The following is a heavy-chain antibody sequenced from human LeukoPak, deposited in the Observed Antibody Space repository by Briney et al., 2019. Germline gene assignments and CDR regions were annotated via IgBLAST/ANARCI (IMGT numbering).Heavy chain of an antibody. CDR3: ARVPGTVVRNWFDP. CDR2: IYHSGST. J-gene: IGHJ5*02. V-gene: IGHV4-38-2*01. Sequence: PSETLSLTCAVYGGSFSGYYWGWIRQPPGKGLEWIGSIYHSGSTYYNPSLKSRVTISVDTSKNQFSLKLSSVTAADTAVYYCARVPGTVVRNWFDPWGQGTLVTVSS. CDR1: GGSFSGYY. D-gene: IGHD4-23*01.